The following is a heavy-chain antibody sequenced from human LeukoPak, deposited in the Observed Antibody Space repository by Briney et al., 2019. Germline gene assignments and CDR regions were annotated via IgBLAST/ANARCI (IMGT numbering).Heavy chain of an antibody. Sequence: ASVKVSCKASGYTFTGYYMHWVRQAPGQGLEWMGWINPNSGGTNYAQKFQGRVTMTRDTSISTAYMELSRLRSDDTAVYYCARSLYCSNTSCYRLDPWGQGTLVTVSS. CDR3: ARSLYCSNTSCYRLDP. V-gene: IGHV1-2*02. CDR1: GYTFTGYY. CDR2: INPNSGGT. J-gene: IGHJ5*02. D-gene: IGHD2-2*02.